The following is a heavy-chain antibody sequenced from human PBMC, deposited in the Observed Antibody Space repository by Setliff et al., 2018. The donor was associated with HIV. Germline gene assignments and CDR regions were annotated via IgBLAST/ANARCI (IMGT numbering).Heavy chain of an antibody. CDR3: ARHSSSWGYYFDY. D-gene: IGHD6-13*01. Sequence: GGSLRLSCAASGFTFSDYSMNWIRQAPGKGLEWVSYISNSFTDYAESVKGRFTISRDNAKNSLYLQMNSLRAEDTAVYYCARHSSSWGYYFDYWGQGTLVTVSS. V-gene: IGHV3-11*06. CDR2: ISNSFT. CDR1: GFTFSDYS. J-gene: IGHJ4*02.